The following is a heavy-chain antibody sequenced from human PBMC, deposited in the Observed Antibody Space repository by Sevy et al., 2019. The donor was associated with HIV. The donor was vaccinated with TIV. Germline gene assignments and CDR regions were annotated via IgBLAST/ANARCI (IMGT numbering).Heavy chain of an antibody. D-gene: IGHD6-13*01. CDR3: ARSPRGAAAAPLYDAFDI. V-gene: IGHV1-69*13. J-gene: IGHJ3*02. Sequence: ASVKVSCKASGGTFSSYAISWVRQAPGQGLEWMGRIIPIFGTANYAQKFQGRVTITADESTSTAYMELSSLRSEDTAVYYCARSPRGAAAAPLYDAFDIWGQGTMVTVSS. CDR1: GGTFSSYA. CDR2: IIPIFGTA.